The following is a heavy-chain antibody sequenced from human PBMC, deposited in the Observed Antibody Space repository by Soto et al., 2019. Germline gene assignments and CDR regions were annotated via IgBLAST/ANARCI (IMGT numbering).Heavy chain of an antibody. CDR3: ARHPPITILGVVIRYGMDV. CDR1: GDSVSSNSAA. CDR2: TYYRSKWYN. D-gene: IGHD3-3*01. J-gene: IGHJ6*02. Sequence: SQTLALTCAISGDSVSSNSAAWNWIRQSPSRGLEWLGRTYYRSKWYNDYAVSVKSRITINPDTSKNQFSLQLNSVTPEDTAVYYCARHPPITILGVVIRYGMDVWGQGTTVTVSS. V-gene: IGHV6-1*01.